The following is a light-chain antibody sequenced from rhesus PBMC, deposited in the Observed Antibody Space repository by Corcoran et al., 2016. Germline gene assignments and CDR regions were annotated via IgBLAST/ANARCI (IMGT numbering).Light chain of an antibody. CDR3: QQHNSHPPYS. V-gene: IGKV1-44*02. Sequence: DIQMTQSPSSLSASVGDRVTITCRASQTISSYLAWYQQKPGKVPKLLIYAASSLESGVPSRFSGSVSGTEFTLTISSLQPEDFATYYCQQHNSHPPYSFGQGTKVEIK. CDR2: AAS. J-gene: IGKJ2*01. CDR1: QTISSY.